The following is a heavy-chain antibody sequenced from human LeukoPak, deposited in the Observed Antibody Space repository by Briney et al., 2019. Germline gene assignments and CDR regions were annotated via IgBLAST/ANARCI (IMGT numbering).Heavy chain of an antibody. V-gene: IGHV3-7*04. CDR3: ARDFD. CDR2: IKQDGSEK. J-gene: IGHJ4*02. CDR1: GFTFSGNW. Sequence: GGFLRLSCAASGFTFSGNWMTWVRQAPGKGLEWVANIKQDGSEKYYVDSVRGRFTISRDNAKNSLYLQMNSLRAEDTAIYYCARDFDWGQGTLVTVSS. D-gene: IGHD3-3*01.